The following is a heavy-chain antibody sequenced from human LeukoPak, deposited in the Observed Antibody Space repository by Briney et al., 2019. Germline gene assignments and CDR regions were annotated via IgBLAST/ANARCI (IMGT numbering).Heavy chain of an antibody. J-gene: IGHJ4*02. V-gene: IGHV4-59*12. CDR3: ARESSVTATY. D-gene: IGHD2-15*01. Sequence: SETLSLTCTVSDGSINSFYWSWIRQPPGKGLEWIGYIYYSGSTNYNPSLKSRVTISVDTSKNQFSLNLNSVTAADTAVYYCARESSVTATYWGQGTLVIVSS. CDR2: IYYSGST. CDR1: DGSINSFY.